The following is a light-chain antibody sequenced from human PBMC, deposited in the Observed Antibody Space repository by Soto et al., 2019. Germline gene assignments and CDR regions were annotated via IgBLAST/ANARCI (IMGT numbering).Light chain of an antibody. CDR3: QQYAYPPWT. Sequence: DTVLTQSPGTLSLSPGERATLSCRASQSVTSTSLAWYQHRPGQAPRLLIYGASTRATGIPDRFSGSGSGTDFTLTISRLEPEDFAVYYCQQYAYPPWTFGHGTKVEIK. V-gene: IGKV3-20*01. J-gene: IGKJ1*01. CDR2: GAS. CDR1: QSVTSTS.